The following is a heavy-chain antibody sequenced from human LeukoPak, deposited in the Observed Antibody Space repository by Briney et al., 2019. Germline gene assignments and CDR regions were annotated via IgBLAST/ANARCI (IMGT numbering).Heavy chain of an antibody. J-gene: IGHJ3*02. D-gene: IGHD2-2*01. CDR2: ISSNGGST. Sequence: GGSLRLSCAASGFTFSSYAMHWVRQAPGKGLEYVSAISSNGGSTYYANSVKGRFTISRDNSKNTLYLQMGSLRAEDMAVYYCARGSPPAATGFVAFDIWGQGTMVTVSS. CDR3: ARGSPPAATGFVAFDI. V-gene: IGHV3-64*01. CDR1: GFTFSSYA.